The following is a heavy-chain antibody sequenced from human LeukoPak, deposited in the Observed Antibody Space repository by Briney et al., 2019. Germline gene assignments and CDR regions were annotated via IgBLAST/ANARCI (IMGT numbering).Heavy chain of an antibody. CDR2: IDWDDDK. CDR3: GRARRTPYCVTRRLDY. Sequence: SGPTLVNPTQTLTLTCTFSGFSLTTSGMCVSWIRQSPGEALEWLARIDWDDDKYYTTSLKTRLSISKDTSKNQVVLTMTNMNPVETATYYCGRARRTPYCVTRRLDYWGQGILVTVPS. CDR1: GFSLTTSGMC. V-gene: IGHV2-70*11. D-gene: IGHD3-10*02. J-gene: IGHJ4*02.